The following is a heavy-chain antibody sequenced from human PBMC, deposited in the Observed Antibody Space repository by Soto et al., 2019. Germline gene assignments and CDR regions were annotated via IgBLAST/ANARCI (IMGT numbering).Heavy chain of an antibody. Sequence: QVQLVQSGAEVKKPGASVKVSCKASGYTFTSYGISWVRQAPGQGLEWMGWISAYNGNTNYAQKLQGRVTMTTDTSESTASMGLRGLRSDETAVYYCAGDSPPVDYWGQGTLVAVSS. J-gene: IGHJ4*02. V-gene: IGHV1-18*01. CDR3: AGDSPPVDY. CDR2: ISAYNGNT. CDR1: GYTFTSYG.